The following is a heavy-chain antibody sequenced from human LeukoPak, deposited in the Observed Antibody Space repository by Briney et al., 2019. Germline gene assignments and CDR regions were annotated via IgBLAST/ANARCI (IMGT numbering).Heavy chain of an antibody. V-gene: IGHV3-53*01. Sequence: GGSLRLSCAASGFTVNSNYMSWVRQAPGKGLEWVSVIYSGGSTYYADSVKGRFTISRDNSKNTLYLQMNSLRAEDTAVYYCARRQYSSGWPFDYWGQGTLVTVSS. D-gene: IGHD6-19*01. CDR1: GFTVNSNY. J-gene: IGHJ4*02. CDR3: ARRQYSSGWPFDY. CDR2: IYSGGST.